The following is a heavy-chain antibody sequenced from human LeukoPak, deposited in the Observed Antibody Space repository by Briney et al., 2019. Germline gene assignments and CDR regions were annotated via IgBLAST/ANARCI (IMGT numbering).Heavy chain of an antibody. Sequence: SETLSLTCAVHGGSCDDYYCSWIRQPPGKGLEWIGSIYYSGSTYYNPSLKSRVTISVDTSKNQFSLKLSSVTAADTGVYYCARPYCSGGTCYSLGPYDYWGQGTLVTVSS. D-gene: IGHD2-15*01. CDR2: IYYSGST. CDR1: GGSCDDYY. CDR3: ARPYCSGGTCYSLGPYDY. J-gene: IGHJ4*02. V-gene: IGHV4-39*01.